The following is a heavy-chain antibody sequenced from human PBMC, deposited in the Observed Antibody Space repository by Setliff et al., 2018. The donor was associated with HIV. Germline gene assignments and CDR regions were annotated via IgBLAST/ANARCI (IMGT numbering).Heavy chain of an antibody. CDR1: GFTFNHYA. CDR3: ARPSVRMARNWYDFGY. J-gene: IGHJ4*02. CDR2: TNPQSDIA. V-gene: IGHV1-69*10. Sequence: SVKVSCKASGFTFNHYALSWVRQAPGQRPEWMGGTNPQSDIANYAQRFQGRVTITADHSTTTTYMELTSLRADDTAVYYCARPSVRMARNWYDFGYWGQGTLVTVSS. D-gene: IGHD1-1*01.